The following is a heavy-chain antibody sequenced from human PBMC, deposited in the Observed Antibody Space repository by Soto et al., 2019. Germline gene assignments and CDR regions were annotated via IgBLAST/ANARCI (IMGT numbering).Heavy chain of an antibody. Sequence: TLYLTCSVSGGSINTGGCYWSWIRHHPVKGLEWIGYIYYTGTTSYNPSLESRLTVSLDTSKNHFSLKLTSVTAADTAVYYCESEAVRGKASEASHTCGQATLVTV. D-gene: IGHD6-6*01. CDR2: IYYTGTT. J-gene: IGHJ3*02. CDR1: GGSINTGGCY. CDR3: ESEAVRGKASEASHT. V-gene: IGHV4-31*03.